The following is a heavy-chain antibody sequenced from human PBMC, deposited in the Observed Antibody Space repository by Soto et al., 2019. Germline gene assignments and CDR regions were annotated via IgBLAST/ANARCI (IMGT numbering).Heavy chain of an antibody. D-gene: IGHD3-3*01. CDR2: ISSNGGST. Sequence: PGGSLRLSCSASGFTFSSYAMHWVRQAPGKGLEYASAISSNGGSTYYADSVKGRFTISRDNSKNTLYLQMSSLRAEDTAVYYCVKGGTIFGVALYNWFDPWGQGTLVTVSS. CDR1: GFTFSSYA. J-gene: IGHJ5*02. V-gene: IGHV3-64D*06. CDR3: VKGGTIFGVALYNWFDP.